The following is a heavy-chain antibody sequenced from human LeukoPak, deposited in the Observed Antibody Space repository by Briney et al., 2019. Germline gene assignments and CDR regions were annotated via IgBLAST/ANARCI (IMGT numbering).Heavy chain of an antibody. Sequence: SETLSLTCTVSGGSISTYYWSWIRQPPGKGLEWIGYIYYSGSTNYNPSLKSRVTISVDTSKNQFSLKLNSVTAADMAVYYCARGGNCSGGSCYSDRGWFDPWGQGTLVTVSS. CDR3: ARGGNCSGGSCYSDRGWFDP. CDR1: GGSISTYY. CDR2: IYYSGST. D-gene: IGHD2-15*01. V-gene: IGHV4-59*01. J-gene: IGHJ5*02.